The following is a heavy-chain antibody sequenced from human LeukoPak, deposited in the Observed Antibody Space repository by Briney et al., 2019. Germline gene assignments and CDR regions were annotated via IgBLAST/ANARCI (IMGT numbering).Heavy chain of an antibody. CDR1: GFRLGSYE. D-gene: IGHD1-26*01. CDR3: ARATWDPNYYYYMDV. Sequence: GGSLRLSCAASGFRLGSYEMNLVRQAPGKGLEWVSYISISGSTIYYADSVKGRFTISRDNAKNSLYLQMNSLRAEDTAVYFCARATWDPNYYYYMDVWGKGTTVTISS. V-gene: IGHV3-48*03. J-gene: IGHJ6*03. CDR2: ISISGSTI.